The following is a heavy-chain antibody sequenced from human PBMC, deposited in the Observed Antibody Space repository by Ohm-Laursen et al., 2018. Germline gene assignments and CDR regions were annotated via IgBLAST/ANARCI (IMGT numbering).Heavy chain of an antibody. V-gene: IGHV4-59*08. CDR1: GGSMTSFY. CDR2: IYYSGGT. CDR3: ARIHPADTTRFDD. Sequence: TLSLTCTVSGGSMTSFYWSWIRQPPRKELEWIGYIYYSGGTNYNPSFKSRVTMSTDTSKNQSSLELTSVTAADTAVYYCARIHPADTTRFDDWGRGTLVTVSS. J-gene: IGHJ4*02. D-gene: IGHD1-1*01.